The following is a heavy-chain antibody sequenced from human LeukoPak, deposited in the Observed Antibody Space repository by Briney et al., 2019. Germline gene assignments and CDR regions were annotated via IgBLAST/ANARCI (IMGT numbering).Heavy chain of an antibody. V-gene: IGHV3-7*03. J-gene: IGHJ4*02. CDR2: IKEDGTET. D-gene: IGHD5-24*01. CDR3: AREGRSLQTY. Sequence: GGSLRLSCAASGFMFSSNWMSWVRLAPGKGLEWVANIKEDGTETYYVDSVKGRFTISRDNAKNSLYLQMNSLRVEDTAVYYCAREGRSLQTYWGQGTLVTVSS. CDR1: GFMFSSNW.